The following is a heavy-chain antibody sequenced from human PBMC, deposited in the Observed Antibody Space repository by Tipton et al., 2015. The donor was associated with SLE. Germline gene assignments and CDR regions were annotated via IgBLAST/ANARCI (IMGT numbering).Heavy chain of an antibody. CDR1: GRSFIGSY. D-gene: IGHD3-10*01. CDR3: AGDSGEIAFDI. CDR2: IYHSGST. V-gene: IGHV4-38-2*02. J-gene: IGHJ3*02. Sequence: TLSLTCAVYGRSFIGSYWTWIRQPPGKGLEYIGSIYHSGSTFYNPSLKSRVTISVDTSKNQFSLKLSSVTAADTAVYYCAGDSGEIAFDIRGQGTMVTVSS.